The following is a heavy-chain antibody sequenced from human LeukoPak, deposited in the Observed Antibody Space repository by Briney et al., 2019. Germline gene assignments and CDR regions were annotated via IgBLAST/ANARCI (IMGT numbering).Heavy chain of an antibody. Sequence: GGSLRLSCEASGVTXSXXVXXXVXXAXXXXXXXXXGISGSGGGTYYADSVKGRFAISRDNSKNTLYLQMNSLRAEDTAVYYCVQEGPRGLAFDIWGQGTKVTVSS. CDR1: GVTXSXXV. CDR3: VQEGPRGLAFDI. V-gene: IGHV3-23*01. J-gene: IGHJ3*02. CDR2: ISGSGGGT.